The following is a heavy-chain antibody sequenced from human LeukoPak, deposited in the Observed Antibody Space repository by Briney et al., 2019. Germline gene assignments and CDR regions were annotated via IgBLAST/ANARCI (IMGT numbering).Heavy chain of an antibody. CDR1: GFSLDSYA. V-gene: IGHV3-23*01. CDR2: ISGSGLST. D-gene: IGHD1-26*01. CDR3: ARGWGLDY. Sequence: GGSLRLSCEASGFSLDSYAMSWVRQAPGKGLEWVSAISGSGLSTYYVDSVKGRFTISRDNAKNSLYLQMNSLRAEDTAVYYCARGWGLDYWGQGTLVTVSS. J-gene: IGHJ4*02.